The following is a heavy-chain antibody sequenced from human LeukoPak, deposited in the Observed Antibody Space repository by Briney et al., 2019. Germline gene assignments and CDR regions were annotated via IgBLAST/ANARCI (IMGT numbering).Heavy chain of an antibody. J-gene: IGHJ3*02. V-gene: IGHV3-9*01. CDR1: GFTFDDYA. CDR2: ISWNSGSI. CDR3: AKDRREVYYDSSGYPSGAFDI. D-gene: IGHD3-22*01. Sequence: GGSPRLSCAASGFTFDDYAMHWVRQAPGKGLEWVSGISWNSGSIGYADSVRGRFTISRDNAKNSLYLQMNSLRPEDTALYYCAKDRREVYYDSSGYPSGAFDIWGQGTMVTVSS.